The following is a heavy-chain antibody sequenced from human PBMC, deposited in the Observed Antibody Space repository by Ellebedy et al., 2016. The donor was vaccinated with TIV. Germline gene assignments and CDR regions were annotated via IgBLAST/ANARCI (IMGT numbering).Heavy chain of an antibody. Sequence: GGSLRLSXAASGFNLGNFWMTWVRQAPGKGLEWVANIKQDGSENYYVDSVKGRFTISRDNAKKSLYLQMSSLTVDDTAVYYCTREGRVGFDYWGQGTLVTVSS. CDR3: TREGRVGFDY. CDR1: GFNLGNFW. D-gene: IGHD3-10*01. CDR2: IKQDGSEN. V-gene: IGHV3-7*03. J-gene: IGHJ4*02.